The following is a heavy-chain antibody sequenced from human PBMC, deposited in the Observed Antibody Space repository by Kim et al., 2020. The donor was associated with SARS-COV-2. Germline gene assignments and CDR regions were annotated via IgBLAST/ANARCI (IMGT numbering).Heavy chain of an antibody. D-gene: IGHD3-16*01. V-gene: IGHV3-66*01. CDR3: ARARKTGGRAGAFDY. Sequence: GGSLRLSCAASRFSVRTNYMNWVRQAPGKGLEWVSVIYAGGTTYYADSVKGRFTVSRDISKDTLHLLMNSLRAEDTAVYYCARARKTGGRAGAFDYWGQG. CDR1: RFSVRTNY. J-gene: IGHJ4*02. CDR2: IYAGGTT.